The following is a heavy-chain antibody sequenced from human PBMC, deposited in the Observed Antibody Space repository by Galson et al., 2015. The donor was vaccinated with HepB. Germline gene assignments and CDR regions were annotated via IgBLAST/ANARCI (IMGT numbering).Heavy chain of an antibody. J-gene: IGHJ5*02. D-gene: IGHD3-22*01. CDR1: GGTFSSYA. CDR2: IIPIFGTA. V-gene: IGHV1-69*13. Sequence: SVKVSCKASGGTFSSYAISWVRQAPGQGLEWMGGIIPIFGTANYAQKFQGRVTITADESTSTAYMELSSLRSEDTAVYYCAREYYYDSSGYQGWFDPWGQGTLVTVSS. CDR3: AREYYYDSSGYQGWFDP.